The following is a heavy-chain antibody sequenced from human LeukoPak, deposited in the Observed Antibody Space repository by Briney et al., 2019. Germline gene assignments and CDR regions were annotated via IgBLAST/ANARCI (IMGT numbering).Heavy chain of an antibody. Sequence: SETLSLTCAVYGGSFSGYYWSWIRQPPGKGLGWIGEINHSGSTNYNPSLKSRVTISVDTSKNQFSLKLSSVTAADTAVYYCARGVVVVPAAILYYFDYWGQGTLVTVSS. CDR2: INHSGST. D-gene: IGHD2-2*01. CDR1: GGSFSGYY. CDR3: ARGVVVVPAAILYYFDY. V-gene: IGHV4-34*01. J-gene: IGHJ4*02.